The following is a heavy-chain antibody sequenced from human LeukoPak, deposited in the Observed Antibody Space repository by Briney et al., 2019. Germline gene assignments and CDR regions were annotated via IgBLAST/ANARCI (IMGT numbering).Heavy chain of an antibody. CDR1: GYTLTELS. J-gene: IGHJ4*02. D-gene: IGHD3-3*01. CDR2: FDPEDGET. CDR3: ATSPCITTYCSFDY. V-gene: IGHV1-24*01. Sequence: ASVKVSCKVSGYTLTELSMHWVRQAPGKGLEGTGGFDPEDGETIYAQKFQGRVTMTEDTSTDTAYMELSSLRSEDTAVYYCATSPCITTYCSFDYWGQGTLVTVSS.